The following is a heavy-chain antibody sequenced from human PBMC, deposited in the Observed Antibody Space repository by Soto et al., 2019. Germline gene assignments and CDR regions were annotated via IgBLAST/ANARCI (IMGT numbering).Heavy chain of an antibody. CDR2: ISSSGTTK. D-gene: IGHD3-16*01. J-gene: IGHJ5*02. CDR3: AREGEYWFDP. Sequence: PGGSLRLSCVASGFNFSDHYMTWIRQAPGKGLEWVSSISSSGTTKEYADSVKGRFTISRDNAKNSLSLQMNSLRAEDTAVYYCAREGEYWFDPLGQGTLVTVPS. V-gene: IGHV3-11*01. CDR1: GFNFSDHY.